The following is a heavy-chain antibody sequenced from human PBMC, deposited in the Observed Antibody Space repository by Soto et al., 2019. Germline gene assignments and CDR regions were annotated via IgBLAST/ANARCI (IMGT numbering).Heavy chain of an antibody. J-gene: IGHJ3*02. Sequence: EVQLVESGGGLVQPGGSLRLSCAASGFTFSSYWMHWVRQAPGKGLVWVSRINSDGSSTSYADSVKGRFTISRDNAKNTLYLQMNSLRAEDTAVYYCAGYSSGWYEYHDAFDIWGQGTMVTVSS. CDR1: GFTFSSYW. CDR2: INSDGSST. CDR3: AGYSSGWYEYHDAFDI. D-gene: IGHD6-19*01. V-gene: IGHV3-74*01.